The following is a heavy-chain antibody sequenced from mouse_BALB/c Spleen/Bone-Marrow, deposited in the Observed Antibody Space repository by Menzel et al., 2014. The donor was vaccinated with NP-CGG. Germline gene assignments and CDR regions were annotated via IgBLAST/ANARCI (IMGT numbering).Heavy chain of an antibody. CDR1: GYTLTSYW. CDR3: TRSYERYYAMDY. Sequence: EVQLVESGTVLARPGASVKMSCKASGYTLTSYWMHWVKQRPGQGLEWIGAIYPGNSDTSYNQKFKGKAKLTAVTSTSTAYMELSSLTNEDSAVYYCTRSYERYYAMDYWGQGTSVTVSS. V-gene: IGHV1-5*01. D-gene: IGHD1-1*01. CDR2: IYPGNSDT. J-gene: IGHJ4*01.